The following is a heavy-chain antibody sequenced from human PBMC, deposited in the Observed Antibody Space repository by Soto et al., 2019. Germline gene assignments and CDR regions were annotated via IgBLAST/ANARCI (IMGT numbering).Heavy chain of an antibody. J-gene: IGHJ4*02. D-gene: IGHD2-15*01. CDR1: GYTFTSYG. CDR3: ARAGYCSGGSCYVFRRYFDY. Sequence: GASVKVSCKASGYTFTSYGISWVRQAPGQGLEWMGWISAYNGNTNYAQKLQGRVTMTTDTSTSTAYMELRSLRSDDTAVYYCARAGYCSGGSCYVFRRYFDYWGQGTLVTVSS. CDR2: ISAYNGNT. V-gene: IGHV1-18*01.